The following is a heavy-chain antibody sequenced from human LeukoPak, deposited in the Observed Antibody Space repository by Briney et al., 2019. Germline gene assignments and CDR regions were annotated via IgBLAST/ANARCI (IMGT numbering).Heavy chain of an antibody. CDR1: GFTFSSYS. CDR3: ARAERWFGYYYYHMDV. D-gene: IGHD3-10*01. J-gene: IGHJ6*03. Sequence: GGSLRLSCAASGFTFSSYSMNWVRQAPGKGLEWVSYISSSSSTIYYADSVKGRFTISRDNAKNSLYLQMNSLRAEDTAVYYCARAERWFGYYYYHMDVWGKGTTVTVSS. CDR2: ISSSSSTI. V-gene: IGHV3-48*01.